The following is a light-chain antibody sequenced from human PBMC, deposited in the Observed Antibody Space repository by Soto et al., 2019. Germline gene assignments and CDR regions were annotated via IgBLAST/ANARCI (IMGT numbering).Light chain of an antibody. CDR2: GAS. CDR3: QQYNSWPPIT. V-gene: IGKV3-15*01. CDR1: QSVSSY. J-gene: IGKJ5*01. Sequence: EIVMTQSPATLSVSPWERATLSCRASQSVSSYLAWYQQKPGQAPRLLIYGASTRATDIPARFSGSGSGTEFTLTISSLQSEDFVVYYCQQYNSWPPITFGQGTRLEIK.